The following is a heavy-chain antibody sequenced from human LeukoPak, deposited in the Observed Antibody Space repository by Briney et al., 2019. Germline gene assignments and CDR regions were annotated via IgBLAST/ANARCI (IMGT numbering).Heavy chain of an antibody. CDR3: AKTTGGWPRFFDH. V-gene: IGHV3-30*18. D-gene: IGHD6-19*01. CDR1: GYPFSGSD. CDR2: VSHEGSSK. J-gene: IGHJ4*02. Sequence: GGSLRLSCAASGYPFSGSDIHWVRQAPGKGLECVAFVSHEGSSKFYAESVKGRFGISRDNSKSTTYLQMNGLRADDTAVYYCAKTTGGWPRFFDHWGQGTLVAVSS.